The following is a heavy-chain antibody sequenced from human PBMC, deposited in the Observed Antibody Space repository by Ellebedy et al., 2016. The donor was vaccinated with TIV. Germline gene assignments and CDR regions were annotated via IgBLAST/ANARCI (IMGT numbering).Heavy chain of an antibody. J-gene: IGHJ4*02. Sequence: SGPTLVKPKETLTLTCTVSGFSLTNIIMGVSWIRQPPGKALEWLAHIFANDDKSYSTSLEARLSISKETAKSQVVLTVANMDPVDTATYYCVRALKNCGGDCTYKFDFWGQGALVTVSS. CDR3: VRALKNCGGDCTYKFDF. D-gene: IGHD2-21*02. V-gene: IGHV2-26*01. CDR1: GFSLTNIIMG. CDR2: IFANDDK.